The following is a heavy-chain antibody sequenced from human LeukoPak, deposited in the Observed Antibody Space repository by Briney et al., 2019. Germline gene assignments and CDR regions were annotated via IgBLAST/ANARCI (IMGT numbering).Heavy chain of an antibody. Sequence: SETLSLTCTVSGGSISSSSYYWGWIRQPPGKGLEWIGEINHSGSTNYNPSLKSRVTISVDTSKNQFSLKLSSVTAADTAVYYCAGIDAKRYYYYYMDVWGKGTTVTISS. CDR3: AGIDAKRYYYYYMDV. D-gene: IGHD1-1*01. V-gene: IGHV4-39*07. CDR1: GGSISSSSYY. J-gene: IGHJ6*03. CDR2: INHSGST.